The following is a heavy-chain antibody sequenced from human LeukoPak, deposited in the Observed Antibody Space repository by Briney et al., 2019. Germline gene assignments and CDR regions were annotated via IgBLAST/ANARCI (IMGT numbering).Heavy chain of an antibody. CDR2: VYYSEST. J-gene: IGHJ4*02. CDR3: ARVVSLYNPFAY. CDR1: GGSISSYY. V-gene: IGHV4-59*01. Sequence: PSETLSLTCTDSGGSISSYYWSWIRQPPGQGLEWRGHVYYSESTNYNPSPKSRVTISSDTSKNQFSLKLSSVTAADTAVYYCARVVSLYNPFAYWGQGTLVTVSS. D-gene: IGHD5-24*01.